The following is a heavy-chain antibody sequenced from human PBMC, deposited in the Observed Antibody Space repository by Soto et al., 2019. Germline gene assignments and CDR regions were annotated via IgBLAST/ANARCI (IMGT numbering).Heavy chain of an antibody. V-gene: IGHV1-8*01. CDR2: MNPNSGNT. D-gene: IGHD3-3*01. Sequence: GASVKVSCKASGGTFTSYDINWVRQATGQGLEWMGWMNPNSGNTGFAQKFQGRVTMTRDTSISTAYMELSSLRSEDTAVYYCARGERFLEWFQFDYWGQGTLVTVSS. CDR1: GGTFTSYD. J-gene: IGHJ4*02. CDR3: ARGERFLEWFQFDY.